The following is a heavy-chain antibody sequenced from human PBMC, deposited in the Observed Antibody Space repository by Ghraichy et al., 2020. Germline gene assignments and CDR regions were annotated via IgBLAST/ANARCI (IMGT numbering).Heavy chain of an antibody. D-gene: IGHD5-18*01. CDR3: ARRDTDISRFDY. V-gene: IGHV4-39*01. CDR2: INYRGST. Sequence: SETLSLTCTVSGGSISGSTFYWVWIRQPPGRGLEWIGNINYRGSTNYNPSLKSRVTISVDTSKNQFSLRPTSVTAADTAVYYCARRDTDISRFDYWGQGTLVTVSS. J-gene: IGHJ4*02. CDR1: GGSISGSTFY.